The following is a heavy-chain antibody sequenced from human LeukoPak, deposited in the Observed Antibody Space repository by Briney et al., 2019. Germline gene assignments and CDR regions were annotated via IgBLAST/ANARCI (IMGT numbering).Heavy chain of an antibody. J-gene: IGHJ4*02. Sequence: ASVKVSXKASGYTFTGYYMHWVRQAPGQGLEWMGWINPNSGGTNYAQKFQGRVTMTRDTSISTAYMELSRLRSDDTAVYYCARDWPYSSSSGFDYWGQGTLVTVSS. V-gene: IGHV1-2*02. D-gene: IGHD6-6*01. CDR1: GYTFTGYY. CDR3: ARDWPYSSSSGFDY. CDR2: INPNSGGT.